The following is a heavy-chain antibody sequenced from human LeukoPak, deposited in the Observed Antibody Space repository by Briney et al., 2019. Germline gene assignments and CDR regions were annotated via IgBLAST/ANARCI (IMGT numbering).Heavy chain of an antibody. CDR3: AREVGGSYVEY. Sequence: PGGSLRLSCAASGXTFSSYGMHWVRQAPGKGLEWVAVISYDGSMKFYADSVKGRFTISRDNSKNTLYLQMNTLRPEDTAVYYCAREVGGSYVEYWGQGTLVTVSS. D-gene: IGHD1-26*01. CDR1: GXTFSSYG. J-gene: IGHJ4*02. CDR2: ISYDGSMK. V-gene: IGHV3-30*03.